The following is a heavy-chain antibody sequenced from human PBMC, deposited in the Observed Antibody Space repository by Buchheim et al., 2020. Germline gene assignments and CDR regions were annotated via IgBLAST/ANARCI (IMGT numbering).Heavy chain of an antibody. CDR1: GGSFSGYY. D-gene: IGHD3-10*01. CDR3: ARKFPITMVQGAMGWGAYYYGMDV. Sequence: QVQLQQWGAGLLKPSETLSLTCAVYGGSFSGYYWSWIRQPPGKGLEWIGAINHSGSTNYNPSLKSRVTISVDTSKNQFSLKLSSVTAADTAVYYCARKFPITMVQGAMGWGAYYYGMDVWGQGTT. V-gene: IGHV4-34*01. CDR2: INHSGST. J-gene: IGHJ6*02.